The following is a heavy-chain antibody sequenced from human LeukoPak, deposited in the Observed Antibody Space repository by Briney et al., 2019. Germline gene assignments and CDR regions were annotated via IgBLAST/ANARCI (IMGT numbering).Heavy chain of an antibody. D-gene: IGHD6-19*01. CDR3: ARAPRLVQGTLDY. CDR2: IYYSGST. Sequence: PSETLSLTCTVSGGSISSYYWSWIRQPPGKGLEWIGYIYYSGSTNYNPSLKSRVTISVDTSKNQFSLKLSSVTAADTAVYYCARAPRLVQGTLDYWGQGTLVTVSS. CDR1: GGSISSYY. V-gene: IGHV4-59*12. J-gene: IGHJ4*02.